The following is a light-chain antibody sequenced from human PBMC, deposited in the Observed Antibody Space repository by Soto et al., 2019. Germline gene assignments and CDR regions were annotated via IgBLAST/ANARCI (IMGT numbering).Light chain of an antibody. Sequence: EIVMTQSPATLSVFPGETATLSCRASQTLNNYLAWYQQKPGQAPRLLIYGVSTRATGIPARFSGSGSGTEITLAINNLQSEDSAVYYCQQHNGWPLTFGAGTKVEIK. CDR2: GVS. CDR1: QTLNNY. V-gene: IGKV3-15*01. J-gene: IGKJ4*01. CDR3: QQHNGWPLT.